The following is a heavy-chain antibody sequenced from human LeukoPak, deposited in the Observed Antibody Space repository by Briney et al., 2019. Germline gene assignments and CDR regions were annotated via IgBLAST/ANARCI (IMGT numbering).Heavy chain of an antibody. CDR2: IYYSGST. J-gene: IGHJ6*02. D-gene: IGHD2-15*01. CDR3: ARDRSGGSSLYGMDV. CDR1: GGSISSYY. V-gene: IGHV4-59*01. Sequence: SETLSLTCTVSGGSISSYYWSWIRQPPGKGLEWIGYIYYSGSTNYNPFLGSRVTISVDTSKNQFSLKMSSVTAADTAVYYCARDRSGGSSLYGMDVWGQGTTVTVSS.